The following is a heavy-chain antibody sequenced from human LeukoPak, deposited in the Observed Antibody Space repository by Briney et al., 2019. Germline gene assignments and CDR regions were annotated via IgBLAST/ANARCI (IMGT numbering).Heavy chain of an antibody. CDR3: AKYRHGAYGSFFDY. CDR1: GFTFSDYG. J-gene: IGHJ4*02. Sequence: GGSLRLSCAASGFTFSDYGVHWVRQAPGKGLEWVAFIRYDGGDEKYADSVKGRFTVSRDNSKNTPYLQMNSLRVEDTAVYYCAKYRHGAYGSFFDYWDQGTLVTVSS. D-gene: IGHD4-17*01. CDR2: IRYDGGDE. V-gene: IGHV3-30*02.